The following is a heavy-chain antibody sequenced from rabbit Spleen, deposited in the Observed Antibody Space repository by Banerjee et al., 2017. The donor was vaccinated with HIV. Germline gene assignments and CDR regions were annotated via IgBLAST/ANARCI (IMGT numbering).Heavy chain of an antibody. CDR3: ARDTGSSFSSYGMDL. V-gene: IGHV1S45*01. CDR1: GIDFSSAYM. CDR2: IAGSSSGFT. Sequence: QEQLKESGGGLVQPGGSLTLSCKASGIDFSSAYMSWVRQAPGKGLEWISCIAGSSSGFTYSATWAKGRFTISKTSSTTVTLQMTSLTAADTATYFCARDTGSSFSSYGMDLWGPGTLV. D-gene: IGHD8-1*01. J-gene: IGHJ6*01.